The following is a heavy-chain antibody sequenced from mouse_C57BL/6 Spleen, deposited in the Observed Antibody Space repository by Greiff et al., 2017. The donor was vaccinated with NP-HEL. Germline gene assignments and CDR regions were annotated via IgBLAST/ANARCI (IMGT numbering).Heavy chain of an antibody. CDR3: AREDDYDEVFAY. Sequence: QVQLQQSGAELARPGASVKLSCKASGYTFTSYGISWVKQSTGQGLEWIGEIYPRSGNTYYNEKFKGKATLTADKSSSTAYMELRSLTSEDSAVYFCAREDDYDEVFAYWGQGTLVTVSA. D-gene: IGHD2-4*01. V-gene: IGHV1-81*01. J-gene: IGHJ3*01. CDR2: IYPRSGNT. CDR1: GYTFTSYG.